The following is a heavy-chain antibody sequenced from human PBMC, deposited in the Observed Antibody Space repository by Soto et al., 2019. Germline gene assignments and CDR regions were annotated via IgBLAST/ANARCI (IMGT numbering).Heavy chain of an antibody. V-gene: IGHV3-23*01. CDR3: AKDPATMRSYYSYGTHV. Sequence: SLRLSCAASGFTFSSYAMSWVRQAPGKGLEWVSAISGSGGSTYYADSVKGRFTISRDNSKNTLYLQMNSLRAEDTAVYYCAKDPATMRSYYSYGTHVRCPATTLT. J-gene: IGHJ6*02. D-gene: IGHD2-2*01. CDR1: GFTFSSYA. CDR2: ISGSGGST.